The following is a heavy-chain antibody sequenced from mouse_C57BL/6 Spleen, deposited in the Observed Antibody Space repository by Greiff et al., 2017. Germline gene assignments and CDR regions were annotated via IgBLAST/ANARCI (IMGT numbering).Heavy chain of an antibody. J-gene: IGHJ3*01. D-gene: IGHD2-1*01. V-gene: IGHV1-53*01. CDR3: ATTVGVTGFAY. CDR2: INPSNGGT. CDR1: GYTFTSSW. Sequence: QVQLQQSGTELVKPGASVKLSCKASGYTFTSSWMHWVKQRPGQGLEWIGNINPSNGGTNYNEKFKSKATLTVDKSSSTAYMQLSSLTSEDSAVCYCATTVGVTGFAYWGQGTRVTVSA.